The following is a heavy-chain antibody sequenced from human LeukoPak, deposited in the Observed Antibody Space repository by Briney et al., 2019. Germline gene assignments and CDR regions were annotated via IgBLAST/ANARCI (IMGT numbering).Heavy chain of an antibody. CDR3: ARVPKHCSSTSSCWFDP. D-gene: IGHD2-2*01. J-gene: IGHJ5*02. CDR2: ISAYNGNT. V-gene: IGHV1-18*01. Sequence: ASVKVSCKASGYTFTSYGISWVRQAPGQGLEWMGWISAYNGNTNYAQKLQGRVTMTTDTSTSTAYMELRSLRSDDTAVYYCARVPKHCSSTSSCWFDPWGQGTLVTVSS. CDR1: GYTFTSYG.